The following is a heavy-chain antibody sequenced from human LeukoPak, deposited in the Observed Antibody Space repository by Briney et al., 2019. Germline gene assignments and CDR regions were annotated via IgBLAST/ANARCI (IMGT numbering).Heavy chain of an antibody. V-gene: IGHV3-23*01. CDR3: AKYPGAAVAGDFDY. CDR2: ISGSGGST. Sequence: GGSLRLSCAASGFTFSSYAMSWVRQAPGKGLEWVSAISGSGGSTYYAESVKGRFTISRDNSKNTLYLQMNSLRAEDTAVYYCAKYPGAAVAGDFDYWGQGTLVTVSS. CDR1: GFTFSSYA. J-gene: IGHJ4*02. D-gene: IGHD6-19*01.